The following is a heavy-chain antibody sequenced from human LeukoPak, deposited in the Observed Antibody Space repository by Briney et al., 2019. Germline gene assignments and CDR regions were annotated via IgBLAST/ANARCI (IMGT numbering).Heavy chain of an antibody. CDR2: IYYSGST. Sequence: SETLSLTCTVSRDSIRVKSYFSGKIRQPPGKGLEWIGSIYYSGSTYYNPSLKSRVTISVDTSNKQFSLKLSSLNTASTTVEDCARHCVAVAGTRWFDPWGQGTLVTVSS. D-gene: IGHD6-19*01. CDR1: RDSIRVKSYF. CDR3: ARHCVAVAGTRWFDP. V-gene: IGHV4-39*01. J-gene: IGHJ5*02.